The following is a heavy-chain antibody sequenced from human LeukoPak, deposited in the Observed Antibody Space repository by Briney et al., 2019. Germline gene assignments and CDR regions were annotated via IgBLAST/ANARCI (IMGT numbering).Heavy chain of an antibody. CDR1: GFTFSSYA. CDR2: FSCNSGGDI. CDR3: AKDWRYYNSGSYYRLGD. V-gene: IGHV3-23*01. Sequence: PGGPLRLSCAASGFTFSSYAMIWVRQAPGKGLECVSSFSCNSGGDIYYADSVKGRFSVSRDNSKSTLYVKMNSLRAEDTAVYYCAKDWRYYNSGSYYRLGDWGQGTTVTVSS. D-gene: IGHD3-10*01. J-gene: IGHJ6*02.